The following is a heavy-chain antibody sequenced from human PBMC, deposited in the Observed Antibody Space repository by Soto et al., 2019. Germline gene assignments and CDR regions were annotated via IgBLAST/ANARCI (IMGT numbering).Heavy chain of an antibody. Sequence: QLQLQESGSGLVKPSQTLSLTCAVSGGSISSGGYSWSWIRQPPGKGLEWIGYIYHSGSTYYNPSLKSRVTISVDRAKNQFSLKLTSVTAADTAVYYCARAHYGDYGYGMDVWGQGTTVTVSS. CDR1: GGSISSGGYS. CDR2: IYHSGST. CDR3: ARAHYGDYGYGMDV. J-gene: IGHJ6*02. V-gene: IGHV4-30-2*01. D-gene: IGHD4-17*01.